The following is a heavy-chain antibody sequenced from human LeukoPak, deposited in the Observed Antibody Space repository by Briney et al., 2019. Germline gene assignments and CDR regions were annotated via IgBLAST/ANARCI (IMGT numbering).Heavy chain of an antibody. Sequence: ASVKVSCKASGYTFTGYYMHWVRQAPGQGLEWVGWINPNSGGTNYAQKFQGRVTMTRDTSISTAYMELSRLRSDDTAVYYCARDAYYYDSSGQGWFDPWGQGTLVTVSS. CDR3: ARDAYYYDSSGQGWFDP. CDR1: GYTFTGYY. D-gene: IGHD3-22*01. V-gene: IGHV1-2*02. J-gene: IGHJ5*02. CDR2: INPNSGGT.